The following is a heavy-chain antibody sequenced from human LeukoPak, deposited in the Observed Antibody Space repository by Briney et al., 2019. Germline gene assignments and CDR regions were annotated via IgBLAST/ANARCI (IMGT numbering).Heavy chain of an antibody. J-gene: IGHJ4*02. CDR2: ISGSGSSM. V-gene: IGHV3-11*01. CDR3: ARGKRRFDY. Sequence: GGSLRLSCAASGFSFSESYMSWIRQTPGRGLEWVAYISGSGSSMYYADPVKGRFTISRDNARNSLYLYMSSLRADDTAVFYCARGKRRFDYWGQGTLVTVSS. CDR1: GFSFSESY.